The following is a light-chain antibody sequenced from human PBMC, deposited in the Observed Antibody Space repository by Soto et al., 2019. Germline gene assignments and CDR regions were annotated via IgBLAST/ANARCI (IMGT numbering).Light chain of an antibody. J-gene: IGKJ1*01. V-gene: IGKV3-15*01. Sequence: TQTPATLSLSPGGKTTLSRRASQSVSSSLAWYHQKPGQAPRLLIYDASTRATGFPARFSGSGSGTDFTLTISSLQSEDFAVYYCQQYNNWPWTFGQGTKVDIK. CDR3: QQYNNWPWT. CDR1: QSVSSS. CDR2: DAS.